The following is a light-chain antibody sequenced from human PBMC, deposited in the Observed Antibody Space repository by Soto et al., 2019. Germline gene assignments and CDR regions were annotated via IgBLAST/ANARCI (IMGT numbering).Light chain of an antibody. CDR2: YDN. CDR3: QVWDSSGDHVV. J-gene: IGLJ2*01. Sequence: SYVLTQPPSVSVAPGKTARITCGGNNIGIKSVHWYQQKSGQAPILVIYYDNDRPSGIPERFSGSNSGNTATLTISRVEVGDEADYYCQVWDSSGDHVVFGGGTKVTVL. CDR1: NIGIKS. V-gene: IGLV3-21*01.